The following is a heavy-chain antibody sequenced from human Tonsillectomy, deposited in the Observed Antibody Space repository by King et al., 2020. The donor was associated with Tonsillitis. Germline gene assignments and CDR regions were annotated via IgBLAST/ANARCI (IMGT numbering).Heavy chain of an antibody. CDR2: IIPIFGTA. CDR3: ARDPPYRRAYYYDSSGSNWFDP. CDR1: GGTFSSYA. Sequence: EQLVQSGAEVKKPGSSVKVSCKASGGTFSSYAISWVRQAPGQGLEWMGGIIPIFGTANYAQKFQGRVTITADESTSTAYMELSSLRSEDTAVYYCARDPPYRRAYYYDSSGSNWFDPWGQGTLVTVSS. V-gene: IGHV1-69*01. J-gene: IGHJ5*02. D-gene: IGHD3-22*01.